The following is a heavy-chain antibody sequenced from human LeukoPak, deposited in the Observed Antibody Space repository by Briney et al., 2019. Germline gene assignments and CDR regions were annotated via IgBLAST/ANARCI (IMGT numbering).Heavy chain of an antibody. J-gene: IGHJ5*02. CDR2: ISNDGSNK. D-gene: IGHD1-1*01. CDR1: GFTFSSYA. V-gene: IGHV3-30*04. CDR3: AKDRNDTNWYNWFDP. Sequence: GGSLRLSCTASGFTFSSYAMHWVRQAPGKGLEWVAVISNDGSNKYYADSVKGRFSISRDNSRNTLYLQMNSLRAEDTAVYYCAKDRNDTNWYNWFDPWGQGTLVTVSS.